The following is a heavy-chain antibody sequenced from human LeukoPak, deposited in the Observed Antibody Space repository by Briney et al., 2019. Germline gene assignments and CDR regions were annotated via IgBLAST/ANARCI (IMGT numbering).Heavy chain of an antibody. V-gene: IGHV4-59*01. Sequence: PSETLSLTCTVSGGSISSYYWSWLRQPPGEGLEWIGYIYYSGRTDYNPSLKSRVTISVDTSKNQFSLKLRSVTAADTAVYYCARGETWLQFWGQGTLVTVSS. CDR2: IYYSGRT. J-gene: IGHJ4*02. D-gene: IGHD5-24*01. CDR1: GGSISSYY. CDR3: ARGETWLQF.